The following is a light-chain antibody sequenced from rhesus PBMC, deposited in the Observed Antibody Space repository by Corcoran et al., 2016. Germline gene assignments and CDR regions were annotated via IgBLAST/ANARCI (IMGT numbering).Light chain of an antibody. Sequence: DIQMTQSPSSLSASVGDRVTITCRASENVNNYLNWYQQTPGKAPKLLIYKASTLQSGVPSRFSGSGSGTDYTFTIRRLQPEDVATYYCQHGYGTPYSFGQGTKVEIK. CDR1: ENVNNY. CDR3: QHGYGTPYS. J-gene: IGKJ2*01. V-gene: IGKV1-74*01. CDR2: KAS.